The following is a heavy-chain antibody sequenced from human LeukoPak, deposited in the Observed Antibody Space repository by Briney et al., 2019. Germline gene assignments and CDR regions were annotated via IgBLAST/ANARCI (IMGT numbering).Heavy chain of an antibody. CDR1: GGTFSSYA. D-gene: IGHD3-10*01. CDR2: IIPIFGTA. CDR3: ARDPTYYYGSGRSPYGMDV. Sequence: SVKVSCKASGGTFSSYAISWVRQAPGQGLEWMGGIIPIFGTANYTQKFQGRVTITADKSTSTAYMELSSLRSEDTAVYYCARDPTYYYGSGRSPYGMDVWGKGTTVTVSS. J-gene: IGHJ6*04. V-gene: IGHV1-69*06.